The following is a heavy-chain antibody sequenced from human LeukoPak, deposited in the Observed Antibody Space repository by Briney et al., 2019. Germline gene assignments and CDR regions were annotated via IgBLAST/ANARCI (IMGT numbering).Heavy chain of an antibody. CDR1: GYTFTGYY. D-gene: IGHD3-3*01. J-gene: IGHJ5*02. CDR3: AREGGLVVGTTSGVVANWFDP. CDR2: INPNSGGT. V-gene: IGHV1-2*02. Sequence: ASVKVSCKASGYTFTGYYMHWVRQAPGQGLEWMGWINPNSGGTNYAQKFQGRVTMTRDTSISTAYMELSRLRSDDTAVYYCAREGGLVVGTTSGVVANWFDPWGQGTLVTVSS.